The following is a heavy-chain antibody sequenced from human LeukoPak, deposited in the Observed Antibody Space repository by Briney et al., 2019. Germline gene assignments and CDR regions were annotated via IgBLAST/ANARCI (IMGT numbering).Heavy chain of an antibody. J-gene: IGHJ6*03. Sequence: GASVKVSCKASGYTFTSYDINWVRQATGQGLEWMGWMNPNSGNTGYAQKFQGRLTITADESTTTAYMELSSLRPDDTAIYYCGLSGNYYYYMDVWGKGTTVTISS. CDR3: GLSGNYYYYMDV. V-gene: IGHV1-8*01. CDR2: MNPNSGNT. CDR1: GYTFTSYD. D-gene: IGHD6-25*01.